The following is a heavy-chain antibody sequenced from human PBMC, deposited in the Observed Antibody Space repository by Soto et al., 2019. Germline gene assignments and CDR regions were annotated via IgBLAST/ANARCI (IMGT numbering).Heavy chain of an antibody. CDR3: ARDPQQRLADSYYYGMDV. D-gene: IGHD6-25*01. J-gene: IGHJ6*02. V-gene: IGHV3-21*02. CDR2: ISGLSSYI. Sequence: EVQLVESGGGLVKPGGSLRLSCAASGFTFSQYSMNWVRQAPGKGLELVSSISGLSSYIYYADSVKGRFTVSRDNAKNSLYVQMNSLRAEDTAVYYCARDPQQRLADSYYYGMDVWGQGTTVIVSS. CDR1: GFTFSQYS.